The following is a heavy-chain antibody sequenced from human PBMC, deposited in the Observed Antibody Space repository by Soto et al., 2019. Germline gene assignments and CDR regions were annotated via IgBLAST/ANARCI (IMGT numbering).Heavy chain of an antibody. CDR3: SPALNF. CDR1: GFTFSSSW. D-gene: IGHD2-2*01. CDR2: INQDGSEK. V-gene: IGHV3-7*01. J-gene: IGHJ4*02. Sequence: ESGGGLVQPGGSLRLSCAASGFTFSSSWMDWVRQAPGKGLEWVANINQDGSEKHYIDSVKGRFTISRDNAKNSLYLQMNSLTAEDSALYYCSPALNFWGQGTLVTVSS.